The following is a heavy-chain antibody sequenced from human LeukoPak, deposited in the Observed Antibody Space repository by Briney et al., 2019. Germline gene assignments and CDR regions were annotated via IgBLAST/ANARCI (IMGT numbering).Heavy chain of an antibody. D-gene: IGHD7-27*01. CDR1: GDFITAYY. J-gene: IGHJ4*02. Sequence: PSETLSLTCTVSGDFITAYYWSWIRQPPGKGLEWIGYVYYTRSTEYNPSPRSRVTISLEMSKHQFSLNLTSVTAADTAVYYCASNTGTVFDYWGQGALVTVSS. CDR3: ASNTGTVFDY. CDR2: VYYTRST. V-gene: IGHV4-59*01.